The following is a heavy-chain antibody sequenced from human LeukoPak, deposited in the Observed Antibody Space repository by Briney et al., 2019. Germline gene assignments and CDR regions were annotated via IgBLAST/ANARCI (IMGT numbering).Heavy chain of an antibody. V-gene: IGHV1-69*13. J-gene: IGHJ4*02. D-gene: IGHD3-3*01. Sequence: GASVKVSCKASGGTFSSYAISWVRQAPGQGLEWMGGIIPILGTANYAQKFQGRVTITADESTSTAYMELSSLRSEDTAVYYCASGIRFLEWLPFDYWGQGTLVTVSS. CDR1: GGTFSSYA. CDR3: ASGIRFLEWLPFDY. CDR2: IIPILGTA.